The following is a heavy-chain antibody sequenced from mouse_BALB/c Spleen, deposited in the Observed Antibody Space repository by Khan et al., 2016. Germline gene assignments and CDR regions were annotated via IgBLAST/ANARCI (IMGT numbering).Heavy chain of an antibody. V-gene: IGHV5-12-2*01. D-gene: IGHD1-1*01. Sequence: EVELVEPGGGLVQPGGSLKLSCAASGSTFSSYTMSWVRQTPEKRLEWVAYISNGGGRTYYPDTVKGRFTISRDNAKNTLYLQVSSLKSEATAMYYCARMTLLYYYGSSPYYFDYWGQGTTLTVSS. CDR2: ISNGGGRT. CDR1: GSTFSSYT. J-gene: IGHJ2*01. CDR3: ARMTLLYYYGSSPYYFDY.